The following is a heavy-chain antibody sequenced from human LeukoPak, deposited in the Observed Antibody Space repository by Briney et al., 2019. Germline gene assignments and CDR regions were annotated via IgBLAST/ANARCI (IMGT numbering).Heavy chain of an antibody. D-gene: IGHD6-6*01. J-gene: IGHJ4*02. CDR1: GFTFSSYG. V-gene: IGHV3-23*01. CDR3: ARAFSSFWPIDY. Sequence: GGTLRLSCAASGFTFSSYGMSWVRQAPGKGLEWVSAISGSGGSTYYADSVKGRFTISRDNSKNTLYLQMNSLRAEDTALYYCARAFSSFWPIDYWGQGTLVTVSS. CDR2: ISGSGGST.